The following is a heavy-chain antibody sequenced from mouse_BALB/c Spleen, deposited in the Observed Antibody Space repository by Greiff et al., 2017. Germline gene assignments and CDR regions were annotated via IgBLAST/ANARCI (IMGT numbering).Heavy chain of an antibody. CDR2: ISSGGSYT. Sequence: EVQLVESGGGLVKPGGSLKLSCAASGFTFSSYAMSWVRQSPEKRLEWVAEISSGGSYTYYPDTVTGRFTISRDNAKNTLYLEMSSLRSEDTAMYYCARDGNYGYGFAYWGQGTLVTVSA. CDR3: ARDGNYGYGFAY. J-gene: IGHJ3*01. CDR1: GFTFSSYA. V-gene: IGHV5-9-4*01. D-gene: IGHD1-2*01.